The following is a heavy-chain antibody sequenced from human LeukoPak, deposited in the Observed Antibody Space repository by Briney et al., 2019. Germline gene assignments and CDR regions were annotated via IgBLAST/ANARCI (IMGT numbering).Heavy chain of an antibody. Sequence: PSETLSLTCTVSGYSISSGYYWGWIRQPPGKGLEWIGTIYHSGSTYYNPSLKSRVTISVDTSKNQFSLKLSSVTAADTAVYYCARQSLTGDGAFDIWGQGTMVTVSS. J-gene: IGHJ3*02. CDR3: ARQSLTGDGAFDI. CDR2: IYHSGST. CDR1: GYSISSGYY. D-gene: IGHD7-27*01. V-gene: IGHV4-38-2*02.